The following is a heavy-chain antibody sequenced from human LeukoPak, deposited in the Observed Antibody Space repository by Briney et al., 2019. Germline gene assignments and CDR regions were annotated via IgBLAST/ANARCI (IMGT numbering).Heavy chain of an antibody. CDR1: GFTVSSNY. CDR3: AAGYCSGGSCYPYYYYGMDV. D-gene: IGHD2-15*01. Sequence: PGGSLRLSCAASGFTVSSNYMSWVRQAPGKGLEWVSVIYSGGSTYYADSVKGRFTISRDNSKNTLYLQMNSLRAEDTAVYYCAAGYCSGGSCYPYYYYGMDVWGQGTTVTVSS. J-gene: IGHJ6*02. V-gene: IGHV3-53*01. CDR2: IYSGGST.